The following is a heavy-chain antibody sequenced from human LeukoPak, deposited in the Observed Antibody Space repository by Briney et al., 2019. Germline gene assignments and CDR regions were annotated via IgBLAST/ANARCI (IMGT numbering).Heavy chain of an antibody. CDR2: ISGSGGST. CDR1: GFTFSSYA. V-gene: IGHV3-23*01. D-gene: IGHD3-3*01. CDR3: ARARGDFWSGYHY. Sequence: PGGSLRLSCAASGFTFSSYAMSWVRQAPGKGLEWVSAISGSGGSTYYADSVKGRFTISRDNSKNTLYLQMNSLRAEDTAVYYCARARGDFWSGYHYWGQGTLVTVSS. J-gene: IGHJ4*02.